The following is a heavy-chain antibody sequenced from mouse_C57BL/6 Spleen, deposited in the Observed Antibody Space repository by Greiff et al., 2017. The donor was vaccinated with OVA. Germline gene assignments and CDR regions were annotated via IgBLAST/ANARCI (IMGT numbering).Heavy chain of an antibody. J-gene: IGHJ3*01. D-gene: IGHD2-12*01. Sequence: EVQLQESGPELVKPGASVKMSCKASGYTFTDYNMHWVKQSHGKSLEWIGYINPNNGGTSYHQKFKGKATLTVNKSSSTAYMELRSLTSEDSAVYYCASGRLLFFAYWGQGTLVTVSA. CDR3: ASGRLLFFAY. CDR1: GYTFTDYN. V-gene: IGHV1-22*01. CDR2: INPNNGGT.